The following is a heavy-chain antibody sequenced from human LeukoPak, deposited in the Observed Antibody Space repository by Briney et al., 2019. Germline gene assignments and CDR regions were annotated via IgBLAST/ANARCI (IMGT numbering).Heavy chain of an antibody. CDR1: GGSIRSGSYY. V-gene: IGHV4-61*02. D-gene: IGHD2-2*01. CDR3: ARSRDRSCGRDSCYVDLQAT. Sequence: SETLSLTCTVSGGSIRSGSYYWTWIRQPAGKGLEWIGRTFIGESPKYNASLESRVTISLDTSKNQSSLIVKSVTAADTAVYYCARSRDRSCGRDSCYVDLQATWGQGTLVTVSS. J-gene: IGHJ4*02. CDR2: TFIGESP.